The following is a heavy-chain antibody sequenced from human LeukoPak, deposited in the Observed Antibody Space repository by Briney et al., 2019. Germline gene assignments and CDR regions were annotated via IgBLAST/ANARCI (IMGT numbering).Heavy chain of an antibody. CDR3: ARYGGAISDYYDSSGYFDAFDI. J-gene: IGHJ3*02. CDR2: IHSGGST. V-gene: IGHV3-53*01. Sequence: GGSLRLSCAASGFTVSSNYMSWVRQAPGKGLEWVSVIHSGGSTYYADSVKGRFTISRDNSKNTLYLQMNSLRAEDTAVYYCARYGGAISDYYDSSGYFDAFDIWGQGTMVTVSS. CDR1: GFTVSSNY. D-gene: IGHD3-22*01.